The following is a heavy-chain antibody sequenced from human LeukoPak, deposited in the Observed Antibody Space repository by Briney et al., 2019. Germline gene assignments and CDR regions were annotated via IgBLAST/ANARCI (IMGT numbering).Heavy chain of an antibody. V-gene: IGHV3-23*01. D-gene: IGHD6-19*01. CDR1: GFTFRSYA. CDR2: ISGSGGST. J-gene: IGHJ1*01. Sequence: GGPLRLSFAASGFTFRSYAMSGFRQAPGRGWDGVSAISGSGGSTYYADSVKGRFTISRDNSKNTLYLQMNSLRAEDTAVYYCAKGKYSSGPEYFQHWGQGTLVTVSS. CDR3: AKGKYSSGPEYFQH.